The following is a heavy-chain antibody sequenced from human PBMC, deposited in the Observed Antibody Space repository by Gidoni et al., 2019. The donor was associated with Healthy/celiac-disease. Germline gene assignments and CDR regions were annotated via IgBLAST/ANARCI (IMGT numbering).Heavy chain of an antibody. CDR3: ARPAHPFGELLSPTWGLFDY. CDR1: GFTFSSFS. Sequence: EVQLVESGGGLVKPGGSLRLSCAASGFTFSSFSMNWVRQAPGKGLEWVSSISSSSSYRYYADSVKGRFTISRDNAKNSLYLQMNSLRAEDTAVYYCARPAHPFGELLSPTWGLFDYWGQGTLVTVSS. V-gene: IGHV3-21*01. CDR2: ISSSSSYR. D-gene: IGHD3-10*01. J-gene: IGHJ4*02.